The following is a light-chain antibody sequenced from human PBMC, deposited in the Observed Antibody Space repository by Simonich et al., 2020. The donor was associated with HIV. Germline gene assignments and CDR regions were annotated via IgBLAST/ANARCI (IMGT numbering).Light chain of an antibody. V-gene: IGLV2-14*03. J-gene: IGLJ2*01. CDR2: DVF. CDR3: CSYTTSSAYVL. CDR1: RIDVGALDF. Sequence: QFALPQPPPGSGFPGQSITLSCPGTRIDVGALDFVSWYHHHPGKAPKVLISDVFSRPSGVSNRFSGSKSGNTASLTISGLQAEDEADYYCCSYTTSSAYVLFGGGTKLTVL.